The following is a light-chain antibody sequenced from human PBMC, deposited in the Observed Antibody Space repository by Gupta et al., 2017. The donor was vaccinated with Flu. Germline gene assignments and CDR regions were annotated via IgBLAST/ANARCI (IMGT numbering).Light chain of an antibody. Sequence: DIQMTQSPSSLSASVGDRVVTTCQASQSLSNWLAWYQQKPGKAPKVLISRTSNLESGVPARFSGSGSETEFTLTISSLQPDDFATYYCQQYNGYWTFGQGTKVEIK. V-gene: IGKV1-5*03. J-gene: IGKJ1*01. CDR3: QQYNGYWT. CDR1: QSLSNW. CDR2: RTS.